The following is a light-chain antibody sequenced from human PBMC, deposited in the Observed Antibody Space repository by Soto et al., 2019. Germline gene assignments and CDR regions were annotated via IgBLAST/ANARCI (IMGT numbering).Light chain of an antibody. CDR3: LQYGSSPYT. CDR2: GAS. CDR1: QSVSSSY. Sequence: EIVLTQSPGTLSLSPGERATLSCRASQSVSSSYLAWYQQKPGQAPRPLIYGASSRATGIHDRFSGSGSGTDFTLTISRLEPEDFAVYYCLQYGSSPYTFGQGTKLEIK. J-gene: IGKJ2*01. V-gene: IGKV3-20*01.